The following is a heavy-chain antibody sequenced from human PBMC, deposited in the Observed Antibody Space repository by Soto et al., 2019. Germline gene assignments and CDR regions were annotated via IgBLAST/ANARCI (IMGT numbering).Heavy chain of an antibody. V-gene: IGHV6-1*01. D-gene: IGHD3-10*01. CDR3: ARGLNMVRGVSLGFDY. J-gene: IGHJ4*02. CDR2: TYYRSKWYN. CDR1: GDSVSSNSAA. Sequence: QVQLQQSGPGLVKPSQTLSLTCAISGDSVSSNSAAWNWIRQSPSRGLEWLGRTYYRSKWYNDYAVSVKSRITIHPDTSKNQFSLQLNSVTPENTAVYYSARGLNMVRGVSLGFDYWGQGTLVTVSS.